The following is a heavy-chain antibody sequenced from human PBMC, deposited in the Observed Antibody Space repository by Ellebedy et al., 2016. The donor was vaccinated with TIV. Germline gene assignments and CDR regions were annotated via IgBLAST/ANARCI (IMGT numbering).Heavy chain of an antibody. CDR2: INPSGGST. Sequence: ASVKVSCKTSGYTFSAFHIHWVRQAPGQGLEWMGIINPSGGSTSYAQKFQGRVTLTRDTSTTTAYMEMSSLRSDDTAVYYCARGPYGGISVWYFDLWGRGTLVTVSS. CDR1: GYTFSAFH. J-gene: IGHJ2*01. V-gene: IGHV1-46*01. CDR3: ARGPYGGISVWYFDL. D-gene: IGHD4-23*01.